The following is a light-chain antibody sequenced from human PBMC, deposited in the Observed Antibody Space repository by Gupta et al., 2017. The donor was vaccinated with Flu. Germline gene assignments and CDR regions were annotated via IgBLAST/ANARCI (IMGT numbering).Light chain of an antibody. CDR2: EVS. CDR3: GSYGAGGV. J-gene: IGLJ2*01. CDR1: NSDIGAYNY. Sequence: QSALTQPASVSGSPGQSIAISCTGTNSDIGAYNYVSWYQQHPGKAPKLMIYEVSNRPSGVSTRFSGSKYGNTESLTISGLQAEDEADYYCGSYGAGGVFGGGTKVTVL. V-gene: IGLV2-14*01.